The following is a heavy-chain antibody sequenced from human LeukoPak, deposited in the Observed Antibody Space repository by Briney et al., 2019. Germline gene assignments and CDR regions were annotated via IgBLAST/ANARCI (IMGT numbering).Heavy chain of an antibody. Sequence: GGSLRLSCAASGFTFSSYGMHWVRQAPGKGLEWVAVIWYGGSNKYYADSVKGRFTISRDNSKNTLYLQMNSLRAEDTAVYYCAKDFGYGSGSCDYWGQGTLVTVSS. J-gene: IGHJ4*02. CDR3: AKDFGYGSGSCDY. CDR1: GFTFSSYG. D-gene: IGHD3-10*01. CDR2: IWYGGSNK. V-gene: IGHV3-30*02.